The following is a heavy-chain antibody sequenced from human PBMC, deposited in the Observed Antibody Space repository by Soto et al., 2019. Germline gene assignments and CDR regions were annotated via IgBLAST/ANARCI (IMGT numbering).Heavy chain of an antibody. V-gene: IGHV4-34*01. D-gene: IGHD6-13*01. CDR2: INHSGST. CDR3: ARGLKAPLAAAGRSTGWPNYYYYGMDV. CDR1: GGSLSGYY. Sequence: PSETLSLTCAVYGGSLSGYYWSWIRQPPGKGLEWIGEINHSGSTNYNPSLKSRVTISVDTSKNQFSLKLSSVTAADTAVYYCARGLKAPLAAAGRSTGWPNYYYYGMDVWGQGTTVTVSS. J-gene: IGHJ6*02.